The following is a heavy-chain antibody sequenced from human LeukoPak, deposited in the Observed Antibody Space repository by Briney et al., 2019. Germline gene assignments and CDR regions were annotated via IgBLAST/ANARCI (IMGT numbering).Heavy chain of an antibody. CDR1: GFTFSDYC. Sequence: PGGSLRLSCAASGFTFSDYCMSWIRQAPGKGLEWVSYISSSGSTIYYADSVKGRFTISRDNAKNSLYLQMNSLRAEDTAVYYCAAGYSGYGSSYYYYGMDVWGQGTTVTVSS. CDR3: AAGYSGYGSSYYYYGMDV. V-gene: IGHV3-11*01. D-gene: IGHD5-12*01. J-gene: IGHJ6*02. CDR2: ISSSGSTI.